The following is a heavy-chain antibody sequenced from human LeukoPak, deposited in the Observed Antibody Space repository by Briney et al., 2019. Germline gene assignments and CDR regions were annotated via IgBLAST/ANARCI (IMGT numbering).Heavy chain of an antibody. Sequence: KAGGSLRLSCAASGFTFSDYYMSWIRQAPGKGLEWVSYISGSGSTIYYADSVKGRFTISRDNSKNTLYLQMNSLRAEDTAVYYCAKTYYYGSGSYYFDYWGQGTLVTVSS. J-gene: IGHJ4*02. D-gene: IGHD3-10*01. CDR2: ISGSGSTI. V-gene: IGHV3-11*01. CDR1: GFTFSDYY. CDR3: AKTYYYGSGSYYFDY.